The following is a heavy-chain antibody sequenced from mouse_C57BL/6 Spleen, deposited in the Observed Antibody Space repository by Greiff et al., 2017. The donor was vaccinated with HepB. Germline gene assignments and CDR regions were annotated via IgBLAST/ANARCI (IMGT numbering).Heavy chain of an antibody. CDR3: AKGYYGSSYGWYFDV. Sequence: QVQLQQSGPGLVQPSQSLSITCTVSGFSLTSYGVHWVRQSPGKGLEWLGVIWRGGSTDYNAAFMSRLSITKDNSKSQVFFKMNSLQADDTAIYYCAKGYYGSSYGWYFDVWGTGTTVTVSS. V-gene: IGHV2-5*01. D-gene: IGHD1-1*01. CDR2: IWRGGST. CDR1: GFSLTSYG. J-gene: IGHJ1*03.